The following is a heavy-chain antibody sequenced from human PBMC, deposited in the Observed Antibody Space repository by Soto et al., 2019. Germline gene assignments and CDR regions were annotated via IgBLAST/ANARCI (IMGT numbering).Heavy chain of an antibody. J-gene: IGHJ3*02. D-gene: IGHD3-22*01. CDR3: ARDLTGHYSSSGYSQAVFDI. CDR2: ISSSGSTI. CDR1: GFTFSDYY. V-gene: IGHV3-11*01. Sequence: GGSLRLSCAASGFTFSDYYMSWIRQAPGKGLEWVSYISSSGSTIYYADSVKGRFTISRDNAKNSLYLQMNSLRAEDTAVYYCARDLTGHYSSSGYSQAVFDIWGQGTMVTVSS.